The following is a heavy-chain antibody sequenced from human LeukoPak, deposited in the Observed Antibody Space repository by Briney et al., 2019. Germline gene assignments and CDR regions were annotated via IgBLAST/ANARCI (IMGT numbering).Heavy chain of an antibody. CDR1: GFTFRTYW. CDR2: INTEGSST. V-gene: IGHV3-74*01. J-gene: IGHJ4*02. CDR3: AKENPHNDY. Sequence: PGGSLRLSCAASGFTFRTYWMHWVRHAPGKGLMWVSRINTEGSSTYYADSVKGRFTISRDNSKNTLYLQMNSLRAEDTALYYCAKENPHNDYWGQGTLVTVSS.